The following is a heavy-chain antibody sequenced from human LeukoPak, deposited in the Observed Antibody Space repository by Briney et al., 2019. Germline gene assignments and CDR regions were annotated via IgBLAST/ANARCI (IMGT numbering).Heavy chain of an antibody. D-gene: IGHD6-19*01. J-gene: IGHJ4*02. Sequence: GGSLRLSCAASGFTFSSYWMTWVRQAPGKGLEWVANIKQDGSERNYVDSVKGRFTISRDNAKNSLYLQMNTLRDEDTAVYYCATGAGCGYWAQGTLVTVSS. CDR3: ATGAGCGY. V-gene: IGHV3-7*03. CDR2: IKQDGSER. CDR1: GFTFSSYW.